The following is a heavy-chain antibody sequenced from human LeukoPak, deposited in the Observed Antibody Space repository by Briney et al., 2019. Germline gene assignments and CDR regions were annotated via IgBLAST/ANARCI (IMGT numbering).Heavy chain of an antibody. D-gene: IGHD3-10*01. CDR2: ISWNSGSI. V-gene: IGHV3-9*01. CDR1: GFTFDDYA. Sequence: GRSLRLSCAASGFTFDDYAMHWVRQAPGRGLEWVLGISWNSGSIDYADSVKGRFTISRDNAKNSLCLQMNSLRPEDTALYYCARDQHTMVRGVFDYWGQGTLVTVSS. J-gene: IGHJ4*02. CDR3: ARDQHTMVRGVFDY.